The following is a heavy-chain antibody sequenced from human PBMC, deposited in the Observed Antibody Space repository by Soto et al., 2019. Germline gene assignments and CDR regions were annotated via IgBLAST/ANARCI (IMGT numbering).Heavy chain of an antibody. CDR2: IKSKTDGGTT. Sequence: GGSLRLSCAASGFTFSNAWMSWVRQAPGNGLEWVGRIKSKTDGGTTDYAAPVKGRFTISRDDSKNTLYLQMNCLKTEDTAVYYCTTDSWPATTGALDIWGQGTMVT. J-gene: IGHJ3*02. CDR1: GFTFSNAW. D-gene: IGHD4-17*01. CDR3: TTDSWPATTGALDI. V-gene: IGHV3-15*01.